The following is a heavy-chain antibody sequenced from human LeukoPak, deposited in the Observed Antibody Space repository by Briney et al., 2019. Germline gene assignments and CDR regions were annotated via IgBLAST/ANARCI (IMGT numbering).Heavy chain of an antibody. CDR1: GFTFSSNG. V-gene: IGHV3-23*01. CDR2: ISGSDTTT. Sequence: GGSLRLSCAASGFTFSSNGMHWVRQAPGKGLEWVSYISGSDTTTHYADSVKGRFTISRDNSKNTLYLQMNSLRAEDTAVYFCAKDQVVPFDYWGQGTLVTVSS. J-gene: IGHJ4*02. CDR3: AKDQVVPFDY. D-gene: IGHD2-2*01.